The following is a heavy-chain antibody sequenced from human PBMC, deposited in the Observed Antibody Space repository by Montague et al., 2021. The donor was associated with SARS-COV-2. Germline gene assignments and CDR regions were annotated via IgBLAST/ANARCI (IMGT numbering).Heavy chain of an antibody. D-gene: IGHD6-19*01. V-gene: IGHV4-61*02. CDR2: IYTSGGT. J-gene: IGHJ4*02. CDR3: ARDRYSSGWSIHFDY. CDR1: GDSISSGTYY. Sequence: TLSLTCTVSGDSISSGTYYWSWIRQPAGKGLEWVGRIYTSGGTNYNPSLKSRVTMSVDPSKNQFSLTMSSVTAADTAVYYRARDRYSSGWSIHFDYWGQGTLVTVSS.